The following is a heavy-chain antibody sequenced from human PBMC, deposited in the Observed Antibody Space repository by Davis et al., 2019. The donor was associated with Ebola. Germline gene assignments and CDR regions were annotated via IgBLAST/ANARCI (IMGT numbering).Heavy chain of an antibody. CDR3: ARGGWGITMIVYFDY. D-gene: IGHD3-22*01. Sequence: GESLKISCAASGFTFSSYSMNWVRQAPGKGLEWVSSISSSSSYIYYADSVKGRFTISRDNSKNTLYLQMNSLRAEDAAVYYCARGGWGITMIVYFDYWGQGTLVTVSS. J-gene: IGHJ4*02. CDR1: GFTFSSYS. CDR2: ISSSSSYI. V-gene: IGHV3-21*01.